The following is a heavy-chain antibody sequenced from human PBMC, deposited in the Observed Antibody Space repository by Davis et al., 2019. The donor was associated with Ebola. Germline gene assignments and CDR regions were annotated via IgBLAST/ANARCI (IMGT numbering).Heavy chain of an antibody. CDR1: GGSFSGYY. CDR3: ARFSVIAPSLNYYYYMDV. Sequence: MPSETLSLTCAVYGGSFSGYYWSWIRQPPGKGLEWIGEINHSGSTNYNPSLKSRVTISVDASKNQFSLKLSSVTAADTAVYYCARFSVIAPSLNYYYYMDVWGKGTTVTVSS. J-gene: IGHJ6*03. V-gene: IGHV4-34*01. CDR2: INHSGST. D-gene: IGHD2-21*01.